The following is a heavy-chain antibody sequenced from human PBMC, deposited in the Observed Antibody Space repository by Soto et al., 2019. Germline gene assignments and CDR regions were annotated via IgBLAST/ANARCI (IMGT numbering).Heavy chain of an antibody. Sequence: ASVKVSCKASGYTFTGYYMHWVRQAPGQGLEWMGWINPNSGGTNYAQKFQGWVTMTRDTSISTAYMELSRLRSDDTAVYYCARAGRLRSNWFDPWGQGTMVTVSS. J-gene: IGHJ5*02. CDR1: GYTFTGYY. CDR2: INPNSGGT. V-gene: IGHV1-2*04. CDR3: ARAGRLRSNWFDP. D-gene: IGHD4-17*01.